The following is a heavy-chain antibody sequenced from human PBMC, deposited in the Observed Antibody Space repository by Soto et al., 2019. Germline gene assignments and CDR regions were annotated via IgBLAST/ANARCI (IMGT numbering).Heavy chain of an antibody. Sequence: QLVEFGGGVVQPGGSLRLSCVASGFSFSDHGFHWVRQAPGKGREWVAVISDDGSTIFYGDSVKGRCAISRDNFKKTLYLQMSSLRAEDTATYYCAKVADYVITNWGQGTLVSVSS. CDR2: ISDDGSTI. CDR1: GFSFSDHG. D-gene: IGHD4-17*01. V-gene: IGHV3-30*18. CDR3: AKVADYVITN. J-gene: IGHJ4*02.